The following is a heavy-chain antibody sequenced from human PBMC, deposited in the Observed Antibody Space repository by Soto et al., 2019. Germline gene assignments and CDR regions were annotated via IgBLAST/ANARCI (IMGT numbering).Heavy chain of an antibody. J-gene: IGHJ5*02. D-gene: IGHD1-1*01. CDR3: AADLAPTDPYNWFEP. V-gene: IGHV4-59*12. CDR1: GGSISSYY. CDR2: IYYSGST. Sequence: SETLSLTCTVSGGSISSYYWSWIRQPPGKGLEWIGYIYYSGSTNYNPSLKSRVTITRDVSTNTAYMELTSLRSDDTAVYYCAADLAPTDPYNWFEPWGQGTLVTV.